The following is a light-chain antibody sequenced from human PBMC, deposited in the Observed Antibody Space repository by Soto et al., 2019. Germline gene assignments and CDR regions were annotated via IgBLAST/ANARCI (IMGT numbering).Light chain of an antibody. CDR1: QSISIN. CDR2: TAS. Sequence: EIVLTQSPGTLSVSPGDRVILSCRASQSISINLAWYQHKPGQAPRLLMQTASSRASGVPARISGSGSGTEFTLTISSLQPDDFATYYCQQYNSYSWTFGQGTKVDI. CDR3: QQYNSYSWT. J-gene: IGKJ1*01. V-gene: IGKV3-15*01.